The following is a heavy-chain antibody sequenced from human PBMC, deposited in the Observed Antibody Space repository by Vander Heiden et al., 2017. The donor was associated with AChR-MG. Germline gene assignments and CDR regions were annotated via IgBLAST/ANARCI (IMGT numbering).Heavy chain of an antibody. D-gene: IGHD5-18*01. CDR1: AFTFEDYA. V-gene: IGHV3-9*01. J-gene: IGHJ4*02. CDR2: SSWNSGSI. CDR3: AKDIGPGDSYGDLEN. Sequence: EVQLVESGGGLVQPGRSLRLPCAASAFTFEDYAMHWVRQAAGKGLEWVSGSSWNSGSIGYADAGLGRFTISRDNAKNLLYMKMNSVSADDTSLYYCAKDIGPGDSYGDLENWGQGTLVTVSS.